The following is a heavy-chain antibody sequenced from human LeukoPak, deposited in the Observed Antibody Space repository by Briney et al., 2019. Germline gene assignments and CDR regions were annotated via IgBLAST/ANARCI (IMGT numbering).Heavy chain of an antibody. V-gene: IGHV3-23*01. J-gene: IGHJ4*02. Sequence: GGSLRLSCAASGFTFSIYSMSWVRQAPGKGLEWVSAISGSGGSTYYADSVKGRFTFSRDNSKNTLYLQMNSLRAEDTAVYYCAKDGGRIAAAGYYFDYWGQGTLVTVSS. CDR2: ISGSGGST. D-gene: IGHD6-13*01. CDR1: GFTFSIYS. CDR3: AKDGGRIAAAGYYFDY.